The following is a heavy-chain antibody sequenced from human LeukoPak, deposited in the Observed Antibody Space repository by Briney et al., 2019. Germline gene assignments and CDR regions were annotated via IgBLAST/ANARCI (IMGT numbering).Heavy chain of an antibody. Sequence: SETLSLTCTVSGGSISSYYWSWIRQPPGKGLEWIGYIYYSGSTNYNPSLKSRVTISVGTSKNQFSLKLSSVTAADTAVYYCARDRRGATDYWGQGTLVTVSS. V-gene: IGHV4-59*01. J-gene: IGHJ4*02. CDR1: GGSISSYY. D-gene: IGHD5-12*01. CDR3: ARDRRGATDY. CDR2: IYYSGST.